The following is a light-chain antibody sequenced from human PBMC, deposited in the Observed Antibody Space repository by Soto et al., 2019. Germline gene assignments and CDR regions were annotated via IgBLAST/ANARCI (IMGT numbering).Light chain of an antibody. J-gene: IGKJ2*01. Sequence: EILLTQSPCTLSLSPGERATLSCRASQSISSSYLAWHQQKPGQAPRVLIYGASSRATGIPDRFSGSGSGTDFTLTISRLEPEDFAVYFCQQYGNPPPNAFGQGTKVDIK. CDR1: QSISSSY. V-gene: IGKV3-20*01. CDR3: QQYGNPPPNA. CDR2: GAS.